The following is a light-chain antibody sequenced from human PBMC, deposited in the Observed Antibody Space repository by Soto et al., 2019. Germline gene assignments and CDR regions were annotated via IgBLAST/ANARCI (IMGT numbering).Light chain of an antibody. CDR1: QDINSF. CDR3: QQVKSYPIT. CDR2: AAS. Sequence: IQLTQSPSSLSASVVDRVTITCRASQDINSFLAWYQQKLGKAPNLLIYAASTLQSGVPSRFSGSGSGTEFTLTISSLQPEDFATYYCQQVKSYPITFGQGTRLEIK. V-gene: IGKV1-9*01. J-gene: IGKJ5*01.